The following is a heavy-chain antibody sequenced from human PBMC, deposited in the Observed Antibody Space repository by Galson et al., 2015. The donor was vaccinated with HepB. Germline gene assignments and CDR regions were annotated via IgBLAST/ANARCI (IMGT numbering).Heavy chain of an antibody. CDR2: IWSDGINK. CDR3: ARVIGSGWYVDY. V-gene: IGHV3-33*01. D-gene: IGHD6-19*01. J-gene: IGHJ4*02. Sequence: SLRLSCAASGFTLSNYGMQWARQAPGKGLEWVAIIWSDGINKYYGDSVKGRFTISRDNSKNTLYLQMNSLRAEDTAVYYCARVIGSGWYVDYWGQGSLVTVSS. CDR1: GFTLSNYG.